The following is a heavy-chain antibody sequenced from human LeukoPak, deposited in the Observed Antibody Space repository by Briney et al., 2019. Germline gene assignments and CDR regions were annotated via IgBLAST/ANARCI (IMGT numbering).Heavy chain of an antibody. CDR2: ISAYNGNT. V-gene: IGHV1-18*01. D-gene: IGHD2-8*01. J-gene: IGHJ4*02. Sequence: ASVKVSCKASGYTFTSYGISWVRQAPGQGLEWMGWISAYNGNTNYAQKLQGRVTMTTDTSTSTAYMELRSLRSDDTAVYYCARDSHRYRANGVCSPFDYWGQGTLVTVSS. CDR1: GYTFTSYG. CDR3: ARDSHRYRANGVCSPFDY.